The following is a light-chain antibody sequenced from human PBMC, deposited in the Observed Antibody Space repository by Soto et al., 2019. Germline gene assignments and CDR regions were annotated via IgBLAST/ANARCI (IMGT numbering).Light chain of an antibody. CDR1: QGISND. Sequence: DIQMTQSPSSLSASVGDRVTITCRASQGISNDLAWYQQKPGKVPKLLIYDASTLHSGVPSRFSGSGSGTDFTLTISSLQPEDVATYYCQKYNSAPWTFGQGTKVEIK. J-gene: IGKJ1*01. CDR2: DAS. CDR3: QKYNSAPWT. V-gene: IGKV1-27*01.